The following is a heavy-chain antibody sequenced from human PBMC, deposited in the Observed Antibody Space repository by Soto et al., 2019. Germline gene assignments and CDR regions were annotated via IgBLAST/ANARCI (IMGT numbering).Heavy chain of an antibody. Sequence: GGSLRLSCAASGFTFSSYAMSWVRQAPGKGLEWVSAISGSGGSTYYADSVKGRFTVSRDNSKNTLYLQMNSLRAEDTAVYYCAKDNDRGVINYFDYWGQGTLVTVSS. CDR3: AKDNDRGVINYFDY. CDR2: ISGSGGST. D-gene: IGHD3-10*02. V-gene: IGHV3-23*01. J-gene: IGHJ4*02. CDR1: GFTFSSYA.